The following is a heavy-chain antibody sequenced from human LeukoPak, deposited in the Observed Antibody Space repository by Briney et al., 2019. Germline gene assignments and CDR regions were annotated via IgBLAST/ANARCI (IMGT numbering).Heavy chain of an antibody. J-gene: IGHJ4*02. CDR2: ISYDGSNK. CDR1: GFTFSSYA. Sequence: GGSLRLSCAASGFTFSSYAMHWVRQAPGKGLEWVAVISYDGSNKYYADSVKGRFTISRDNSKNTLYLQMNSLRAEDTAVYYCAKDRSIVVVVADYWGQGTLVTVSS. V-gene: IGHV3-30-3*01. CDR3: AKDRSIVVVVADY. D-gene: IGHD2-15*01.